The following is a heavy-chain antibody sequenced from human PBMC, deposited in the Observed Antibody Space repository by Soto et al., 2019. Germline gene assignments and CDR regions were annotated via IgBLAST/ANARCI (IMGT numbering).Heavy chain of an antibody. D-gene: IGHD3-22*01. CDR3: ARDRYYYDSSGYDRSVGVLYGMDV. CDR2: ISYDGSNK. Sequence: GGSLRLSCAASGFTFSSYAMHWVRQAPGKGLEWVAVISYDGSNKYYADSVKGRFTISRDNSKNTLYLQMNSLRAEDTAVYYCARDRYYYDSSGYDRSVGVLYGMDVWGQGTTVTVSS. V-gene: IGHV3-30-3*01. CDR1: GFTFSSYA. J-gene: IGHJ6*02.